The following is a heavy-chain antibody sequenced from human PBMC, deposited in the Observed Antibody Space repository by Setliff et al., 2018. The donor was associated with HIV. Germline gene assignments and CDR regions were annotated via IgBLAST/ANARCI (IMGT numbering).Heavy chain of an antibody. CDR1: DGSIRSSDYY. Sequence: SSETLSLTCTVSDGSIRSSDYYWGWIRQSPGVGLEWIGSIFYSGRAYYNPSLKSRVTISVDTSKNQFSLQMNSLRADDTAVYYCRSYQYSSAWASDYWGQGTLVTVSS. CDR2: IFYSGRA. J-gene: IGHJ4*02. D-gene: IGHD6-19*01. V-gene: IGHV4-39*01. CDR3: RSYQYSSAWASDY.